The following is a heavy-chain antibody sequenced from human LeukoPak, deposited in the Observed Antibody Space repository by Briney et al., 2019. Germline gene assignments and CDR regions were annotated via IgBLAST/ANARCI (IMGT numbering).Heavy chain of an antibody. J-gene: IGHJ2*01. CDR1: GGSISSYY. D-gene: IGHD1-14*01. Sequence: PSETLSLTCTVSGGSISSYYWSWIRQPPGKGLEWIGYIYYSGSTNYNPSLKSRVTISVDTSKNQFSLKLSSVTAADTAVYYCARDDEPSWYFDLWGRGTLVTVSS. V-gene: IGHV4-59*01. CDR2: IYYSGST. CDR3: ARDDEPSWYFDL.